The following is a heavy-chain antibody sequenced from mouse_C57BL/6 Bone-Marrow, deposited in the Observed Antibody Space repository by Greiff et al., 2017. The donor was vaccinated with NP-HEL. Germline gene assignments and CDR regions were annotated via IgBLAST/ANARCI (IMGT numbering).Heavy chain of an antibody. V-gene: IGHV5-9-1*02. J-gene: IGHJ2*01. D-gene: IGHD1-1*01. Sequence: EVQRVASGEGLVKPGGSLKLSCAASGFTFSSYAMSWVRQTPAKRLEWVAYISSGGDYIYYAATVKGRFTISRDNARNTLYLQMSSLKSEDTAMYYCTRGDYYVWGQGTTLTVSS. CDR1: GFTFSSYA. CDR2: ISSGGDYI. CDR3: TRGDYYV.